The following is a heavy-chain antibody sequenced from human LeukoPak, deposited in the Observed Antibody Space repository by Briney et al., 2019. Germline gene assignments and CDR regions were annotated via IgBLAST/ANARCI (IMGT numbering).Heavy chain of an antibody. CDR3: ARGGGIVVVPAAIWFDP. Sequence: SETLSLTCAVYGGSFSVYYWSWIRQPPGKGLEWIGEINHSGSTNYNPSLKSRVTISVDTSKNQFSLKLSSVTAADTAVYYCARGGGIVVVPAAIWFDPWGQGTLVTVSS. CDR1: GGSFSVYY. CDR2: INHSGST. D-gene: IGHD2-2*01. V-gene: IGHV4-34*01. J-gene: IGHJ5*02.